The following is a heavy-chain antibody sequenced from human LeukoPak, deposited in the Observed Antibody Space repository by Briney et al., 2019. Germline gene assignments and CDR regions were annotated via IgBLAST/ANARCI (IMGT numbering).Heavy chain of an antibody. CDR3: ARGPLSGSYFPDDAFDI. D-gene: IGHD1-26*01. J-gene: IGHJ3*02. CDR1: GFTFSSYS. CDR2: ISSNGGST. Sequence: PGGSLRLSCAASGFTFSSYSMNWVRQAPGKGLEYVSAISSNGGSTYYANSVKGRFTISRDNSKNTLYLQMGSLRAEDMAVYYCARGPLSGSYFPDDAFDIWGQGTMVTVSS. V-gene: IGHV3-64*01.